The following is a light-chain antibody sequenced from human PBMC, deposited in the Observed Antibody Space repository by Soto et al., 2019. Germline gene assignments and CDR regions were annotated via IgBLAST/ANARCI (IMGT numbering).Light chain of an antibody. J-gene: IGLJ2*01. CDR1: SSNIGTNY. CDR3: AAWDDSLSGPL. CDR2: SND. Sequence: QSVLTQSPSASGTPGQRVTISCSGTSSNIGTNYVYWYQQLPGTAPKVLIYSNDKRPSGVPDRFSGSKSGTSASLAISGLRSEDAADYYCAAWDDSLSGPLFGGGTQLTVL. V-gene: IGLV1-47*01.